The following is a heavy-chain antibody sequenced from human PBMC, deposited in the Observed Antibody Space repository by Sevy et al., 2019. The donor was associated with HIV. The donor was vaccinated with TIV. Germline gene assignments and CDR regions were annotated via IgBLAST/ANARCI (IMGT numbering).Heavy chain of an antibody. V-gene: IGHV4-34*01. Sequence: SETLSLTCXVYGXXXSGYYWSWIRXPXGKGLEWIGEINHSGSTNYNPSLKSRVTISVDTSKNQFSLKLSSVTAADTAVYYCARIHILTGXLXDXXGQGTLVTVSS. CDR2: INHSGST. J-gene: IGHJ4*02. CDR1: GXXXSGYY. CDR3: ARIHILTGXLXDX. D-gene: IGHD3-9*01.